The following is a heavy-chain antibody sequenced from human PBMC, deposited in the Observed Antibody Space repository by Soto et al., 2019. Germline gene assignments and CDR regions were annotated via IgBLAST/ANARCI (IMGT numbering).Heavy chain of an antibody. CDR1: GYTFTSYG. J-gene: IGHJ3*02. CDR3: ARAPLYIPSPKSAFDI. D-gene: IGHD3-10*01. CDR2: ISTYNGNP. Sequence: QVHLVQSGPEVMKPGAGVKVACKASGYTFTSYGISWVRQATGQGLEWMGWISTYNGNPNYAQKLQGRVTMTTNTSTSRAYMDLRRLRSDDTAVFYCARAPLYIPSPKSAFDIWGQGTVVTVSS. V-gene: IGHV1-18*01.